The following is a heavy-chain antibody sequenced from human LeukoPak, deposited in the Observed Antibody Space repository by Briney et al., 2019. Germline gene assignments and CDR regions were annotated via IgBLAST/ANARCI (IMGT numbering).Heavy chain of an antibody. CDR3: AREGQWELPTFDY. V-gene: IGHV3-23*01. CDR2: ISGSGGST. D-gene: IGHD1-26*01. Sequence: GGSLRLSCAASGFTFSSYAMSWVRQAPGKGLEWVSAISGSGGSTYYADSVKGRFTISRDNAKNSLYLQMNSLRAEDTAVYYCAREGQWELPTFDYWGQGTLVTVSS. CDR1: GFTFSSYA. J-gene: IGHJ4*02.